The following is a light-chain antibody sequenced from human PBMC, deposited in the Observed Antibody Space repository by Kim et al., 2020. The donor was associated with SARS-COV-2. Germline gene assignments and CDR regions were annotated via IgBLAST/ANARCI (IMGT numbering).Light chain of an antibody. CDR1: QSVSSN. V-gene: IGKV3-15*01. CDR3: QQYNNWHT. J-gene: IGKJ2*01. Sequence: SVSHGERATLSCRASQSVSSNLARYQQKPGQAPRLLIYGASTRATGIPSRFSGSGSGTEFTLTISSLQSEDFAVYYCQQYNNWHTFGQGTKLEI. CDR2: GAS.